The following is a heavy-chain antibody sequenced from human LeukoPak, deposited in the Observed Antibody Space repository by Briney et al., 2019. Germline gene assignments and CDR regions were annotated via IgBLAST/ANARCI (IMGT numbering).Heavy chain of an antibody. CDR3: AKSPYRGGSSWTEFDY. CDR1: GFTFSSSW. CDR2: IKEDGSVT. J-gene: IGHJ4*02. Sequence: GGSLRLSCAASGFTFSSSWMCWVRQAPGKGLEWVANIKEDGSVTHYVDSVRGRFTISRDNAKNSLYLQMNSLRDEDTAVYYCAKSPYRGGSSWTEFDYWGQGTLVTVSS. D-gene: IGHD6-13*01. V-gene: IGHV3-7*01.